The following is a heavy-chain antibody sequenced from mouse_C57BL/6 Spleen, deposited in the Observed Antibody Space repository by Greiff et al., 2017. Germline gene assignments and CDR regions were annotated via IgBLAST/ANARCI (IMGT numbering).Heavy chain of an antibody. V-gene: IGHV1-42*01. J-gene: IGHJ2*01. CDR2: INPSTGGT. Sequence: VQLQQSGPELVKPGASVKISCKASGYSFTGYYMNWVKQSPEKSLEWIGEINPSTGGTTYNQKFKAKATLTVDKSSSTAYMQLKSLTSEDSAVYYCARSGYDYDSDYWGQGTTLTVSS. CDR1: GYSFTGYY. CDR3: ARSGYDYDSDY. D-gene: IGHD2-4*01.